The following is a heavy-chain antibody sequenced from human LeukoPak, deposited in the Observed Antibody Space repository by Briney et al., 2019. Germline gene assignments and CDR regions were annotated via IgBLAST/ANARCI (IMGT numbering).Heavy chain of an antibody. CDR3: ASSAGYDILTAYLLDY. D-gene: IGHD3-9*01. V-gene: IGHV1-18*01. CDR1: GYTFTSYG. Sequence: ASVKVSCKASGYTFTSYGISWVRQAPGQGLEWMGWISAYNGNTNYAQKLQGRVTMTTDTSTSTAYMELRSLRSDDTAVYYCASSAGYDILTAYLLDYWGQGTLVTVSS. CDR2: ISAYNGNT. J-gene: IGHJ4*02.